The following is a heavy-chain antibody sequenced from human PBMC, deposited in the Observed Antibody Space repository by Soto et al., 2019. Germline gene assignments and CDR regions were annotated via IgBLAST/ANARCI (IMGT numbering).Heavy chain of an antibody. V-gene: IGHV4-59*01. D-gene: IGHD3-10*01. CDR1: GGSISRYY. J-gene: IGHJ6*03. CDR2: IYYSGST. Sequence: SETLSLTCTVSGGSISRYYWSWIRQPPGKELEWIGYIYYSGSTHYIPSLKSRVTISVDTSKSQFSLKLSSVTAADTAVYYCARALSLWFGDFPSADYYYFLSVWAKGTSVTVS. CDR3: ARALSLWFGDFPSADYYYFLSV.